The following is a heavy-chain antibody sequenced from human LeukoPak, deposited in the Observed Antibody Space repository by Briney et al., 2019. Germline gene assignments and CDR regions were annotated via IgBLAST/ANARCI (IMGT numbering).Heavy chain of an antibody. J-gene: IGHJ4*02. CDR1: GYTFISYG. V-gene: IGHV1-18*01. CDR3: ARDSVSSGFLGGDYGY. CDR2: ISAYKGNT. Sequence: AAVKVSCKASGYTFISYGISWVRQAPGQGLDWMGLISAYKGNTNYAQKLQGSVTMTTDTSTSTAYMELRSLRSDDTAVYYCARDSVSSGFLGGDYGYWGQGTLVTVSS. D-gene: IGHD6-19*01.